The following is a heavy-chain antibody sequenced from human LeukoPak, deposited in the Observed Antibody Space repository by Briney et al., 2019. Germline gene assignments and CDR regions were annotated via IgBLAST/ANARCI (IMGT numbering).Heavy chain of an antibody. D-gene: IGHD3-22*01. CDR2: IYYSGST. CDR1: GGSISSYY. Sequence: SETLSLTCTVSGGSISSYYWNWIRQPPGKGLEWIGYIYYSGSTNYNPSLTSRVTISVDTSKNQFSLKLSSVTAADTAVYYCARVVKYYYDSSGSYYFDYWGQGTLVTVSS. J-gene: IGHJ4*02. V-gene: IGHV4-59*01. CDR3: ARVVKYYYDSSGSYYFDY.